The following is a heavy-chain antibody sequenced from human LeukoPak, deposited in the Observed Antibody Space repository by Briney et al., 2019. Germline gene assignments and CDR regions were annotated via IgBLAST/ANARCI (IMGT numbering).Heavy chain of an antibody. J-gene: IGHJ4*02. Sequence: GGSLRLSCSASGFTFSNYWMTWVRQAPGEGLQWVASLDQAGSEKYYVDSVKGRFTISRDNAQKSLYLEMKSLSAKDTAVYYCARAVTSTEGYWGQGTLVTVSS. V-gene: IGHV3-7*03. CDR1: GFTFSNYW. CDR3: ARAVTSTEGY. CDR2: LDQAGSEK.